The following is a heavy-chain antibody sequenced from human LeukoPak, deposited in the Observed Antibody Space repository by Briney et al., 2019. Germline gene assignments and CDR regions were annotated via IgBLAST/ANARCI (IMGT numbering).Heavy chain of an antibody. CDR3: TSWRGSGSYGGYFDY. J-gene: IGHJ4*02. D-gene: IGHD3-10*01. CDR2: ISYDGTNK. V-gene: IGHV3-30-3*01. Sequence: RSLRLSCAASGFTFSGYAMHWVRQAPGKGLEWVALISYDGTNKYYADSVKGRFTISRDNSKNTLYLQMNSLRAEDTAVYYCTSWRGSGSYGGYFDYWGQGTLVTVSS. CDR1: GFTFSGYA.